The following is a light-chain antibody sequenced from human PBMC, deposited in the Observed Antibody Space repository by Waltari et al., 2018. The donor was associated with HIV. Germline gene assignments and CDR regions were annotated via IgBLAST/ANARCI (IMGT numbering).Light chain of an antibody. CDR3: CSYAGSSAYVV. V-gene: IGLV2-23*02. Sequence: QSALTQPASVSGSPGQSITISCTGTSSDVGSYNLVSWYQPHPGKAPKLMIYEVRKPPSGVPNRFSCSKSGNTASLTISGLQAEDEADYYCCSYAGSSAYVVFGGGTKLTVL. CDR1: SSDVGSYNL. J-gene: IGLJ2*01. CDR2: EVR.